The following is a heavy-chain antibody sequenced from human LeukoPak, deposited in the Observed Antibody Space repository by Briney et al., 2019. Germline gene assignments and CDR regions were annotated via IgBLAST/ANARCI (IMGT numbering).Heavy chain of an antibody. V-gene: IGHV3-7*03. CDR3: ASPARYYDFWRGYPTFDY. D-gene: IGHD3-3*01. CDR1: AFAFSTYN. CDR2: IKQDGSEK. Sequence: GGSLRLSCAASAFAFSTYNMNWVRQAPGKGLEWVANIKQDGSEKYYVDSVKGRFTISRDNAKNSLYLQMNSLRAEDTAVYYCASPARYYDFWRGYPTFDYWGQGTLVTVSS. J-gene: IGHJ4*02.